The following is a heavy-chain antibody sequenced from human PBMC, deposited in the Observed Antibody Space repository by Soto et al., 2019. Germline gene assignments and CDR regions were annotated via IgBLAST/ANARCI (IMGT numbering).Heavy chain of an antibody. CDR3: VRCRAPFDFWNGGNH. CDR2: ISYNASNE. D-gene: IGHD3-3*01. V-gene: IGHV3-30*07. Sequence: PGGSLRLSGAAAGFIFSNYGFHWVPQALGKGLEWVPIISYNASNESFAASVKGRFTISRDTSKHPLNLQMNSLRPEDTAVYFCVRCRAPFDFWNGGNHWGLGTLVTVSS. J-gene: IGHJ5*02. CDR1: GFIFSNYG.